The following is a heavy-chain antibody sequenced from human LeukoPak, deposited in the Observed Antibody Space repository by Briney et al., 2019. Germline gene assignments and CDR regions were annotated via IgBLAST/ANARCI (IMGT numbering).Heavy chain of an antibody. CDR1: GGSISSYY. Sequence: SETLSLTCSVSGGSISSYYWSRIRQPPGKGLEWIGYIYYSGSTNYNPSLKSRVTISVDTSKNQFSLRLSSVTAADTAVYYCARVTGYIVEDYYDYWGQGTLVTVSS. D-gene: IGHD3-22*01. V-gene: IGHV4-59*01. J-gene: IGHJ4*02. CDR3: ARVTGYIVEDYYDY. CDR2: IYYSGST.